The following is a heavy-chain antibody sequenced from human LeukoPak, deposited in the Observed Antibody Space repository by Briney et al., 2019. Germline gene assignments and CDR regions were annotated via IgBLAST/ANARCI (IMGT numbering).Heavy chain of an antibody. D-gene: IGHD5-24*01. Sequence: GGSLRLSCAASRFTFSSYAMTWARQAPGKGLEWVSAIVGGGGSTYYADSVKGRFTISRDNSKNTLYLQMNSLGAEDTAVYYCATLGMATTGFYGMEVWGQGTTVTVSS. V-gene: IGHV3-23*01. CDR3: ATLGMATTGFYGMEV. CDR1: RFTFSSYA. CDR2: IVGGGGST. J-gene: IGHJ6*02.